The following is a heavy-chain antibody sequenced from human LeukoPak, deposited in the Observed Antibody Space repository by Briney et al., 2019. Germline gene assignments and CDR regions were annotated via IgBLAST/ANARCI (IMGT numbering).Heavy chain of an antibody. V-gene: IGHV1-18*01. CDR2: ISAYNGNT. J-gene: IGHJ6*03. Sequence: ASVKVSCKASGYTFTSYGISWVRQAPGQGPEWMGWISAYNGNTNYAQRLQGRVTMTTDTSTSTAYMELRSLRSDDTAVYYCARDTRYDSSGYYVTYYYYMDVWGKGTTVTVSS. D-gene: IGHD3-22*01. CDR1: GYTFTSYG. CDR3: ARDTRYDSSGYYVTYYYYMDV.